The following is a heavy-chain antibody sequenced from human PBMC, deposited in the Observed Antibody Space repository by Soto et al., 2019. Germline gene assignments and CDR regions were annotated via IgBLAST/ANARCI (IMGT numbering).Heavy chain of an antibody. Sequence: QVQLVESGGGVVQPGRSLRLSCAASGFTFSSYGMHWVRQAPGKGLEWVAVISYDGSNKYYADSVKGRFTISRDNSKNTLYLQMHSLRAEDTAVYYCAKDRIRFLEWFGSYFDYWGQGTLVTVSS. CDR1: GFTFSSYG. J-gene: IGHJ4*02. CDR3: AKDRIRFLEWFGSYFDY. D-gene: IGHD3-3*01. CDR2: ISYDGSNK. V-gene: IGHV3-30*18.